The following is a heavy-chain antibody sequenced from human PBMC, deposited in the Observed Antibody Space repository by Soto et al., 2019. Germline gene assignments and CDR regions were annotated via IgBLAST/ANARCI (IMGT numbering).Heavy chain of an antibody. D-gene: IGHD6-13*01. J-gene: IGHJ4*02. Sequence: GGSLRLSCAAAGFTFSIYAMSWVRQAPGKGLEWVSAISGSGGSTYYADSVKGRFTISRDNSKNTLYLQMSSLRADDTAVYYCAKATRGGAATLIRDYWGQGTLVTVSS. CDR2: ISGSGGST. CDR3: AKATRGGAATLIRDY. CDR1: GFTFSIYA. V-gene: IGHV3-23*01.